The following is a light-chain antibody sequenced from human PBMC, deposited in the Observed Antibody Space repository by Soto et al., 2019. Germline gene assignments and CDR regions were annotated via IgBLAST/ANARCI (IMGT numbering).Light chain of an antibody. CDR2: AAS. CDR3: QKFSAVPT. CDR1: QAIYNY. Sequence: DIQMTQSPSSLSASVGDRVTITCRASQAIYNYLAWYQQKPGKVPTLLISAASTLQSGVPSRFSGSGSGTDFTLTISSLQPEDVATYHCQKFSAVPTFGGGTKVEI. J-gene: IGKJ4*01. V-gene: IGKV1-27*01.